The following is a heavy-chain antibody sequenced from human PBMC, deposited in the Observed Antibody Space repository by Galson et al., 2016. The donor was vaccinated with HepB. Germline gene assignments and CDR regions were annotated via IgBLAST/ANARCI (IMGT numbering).Heavy chain of an antibody. CDR3: ARAMGDAAMGTCYFDS. CDR2: ISWDSTA. CDR1: GFTFDDYT. D-gene: IGHD5-18*01. J-gene: IGHJ4*02. Sequence: SLRLSCAASGFTFDDYTMHWVRQRPGEGLQWVSLISWDSTALYADSVEGRFTLSRDNSKNSLLLQMNSLNIEDSALYYCARAMGDAAMGTCYFDSWGQGTLVTVSS. V-gene: IGHV3-43*01.